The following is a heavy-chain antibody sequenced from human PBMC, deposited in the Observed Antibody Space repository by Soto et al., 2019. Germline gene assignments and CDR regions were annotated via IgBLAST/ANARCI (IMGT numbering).Heavy chain of an antibody. Sequence: PGESLKISCKGSGFTFTSYWIAWVRQMPGKGLEWMGIIYPGDSDSSYSPSFQGQVTISADKSINTAYLHWSSLKASDTAIYYCAKHEGYCSTTTCSNFAYWGQGTLVTVSS. CDR1: GFTFTSYW. D-gene: IGHD2-2*01. CDR3: AKHEGYCSTTTCSNFAY. CDR2: IYPGDSDS. J-gene: IGHJ4*02. V-gene: IGHV5-51*01.